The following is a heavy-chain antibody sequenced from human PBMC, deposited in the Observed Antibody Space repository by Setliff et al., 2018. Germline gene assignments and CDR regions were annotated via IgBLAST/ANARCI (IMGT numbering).Heavy chain of an antibody. J-gene: IGHJ6*03. Sequence: GGSLRLSCVASGFTFDDYAMSWVRQAPGKGLEWVCGINWNGGSTGYADSVKGRFTISRDNAKSSLYLQMNSLRAEDTALYYCARENTVYLQMNSLRAEDTAIYYCARDLQGDGNYFMDVWGKGTTVTVSS. CDR3: ARENTVYLQMNSLRAEDTAIYYCARDLQGDGNYFMDV. CDR2: INWNGGST. CDR1: GFTFDDYA. V-gene: IGHV3-20*04. D-gene: IGHD5-18*01.